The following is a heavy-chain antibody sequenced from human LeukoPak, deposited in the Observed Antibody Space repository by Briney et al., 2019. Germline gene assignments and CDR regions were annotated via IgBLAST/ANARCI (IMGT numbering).Heavy chain of an antibody. CDR1: GGSISSGTFF. CDR3: ATTSYTNGWHWNFDY. Sequence: PSETLSLTCTVSGGSISSGTFFWAWLRQPPGKGLEWLGSIHHVGSTYYNPSLRSRVTMSLDTSKHQFSLKLTSMTAADTAVYYCATTSYTNGWHWNFDYWGQGTLVTVSS. V-gene: IGHV4-39*01. J-gene: IGHJ4*02. D-gene: IGHD6-19*01. CDR2: IHHVGST.